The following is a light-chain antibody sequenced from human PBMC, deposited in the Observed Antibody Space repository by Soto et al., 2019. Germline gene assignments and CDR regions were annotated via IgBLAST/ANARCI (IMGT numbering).Light chain of an antibody. CDR3: QQYKGLSLT. V-gene: IGKV1-5*01. J-gene: IGKJ4*01. CDR2: DAS. CDR1: QSVANW. Sequence: DIQMTQSPSTLSASVGHRVTITCRASQSVANWLAWYQQKPGKAPKLLIYDASSLESGVPSRFSGSGSGTEFTLTITSLHPDDFATYYRQQYKGLSLTFGGGTKVEIK.